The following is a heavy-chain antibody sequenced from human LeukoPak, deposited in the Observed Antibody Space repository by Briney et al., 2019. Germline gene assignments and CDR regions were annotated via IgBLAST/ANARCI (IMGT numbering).Heavy chain of an antibody. V-gene: IGHV3-7*01. J-gene: IGHJ3*02. CDR1: GFTFSSYW. CDR3: AGEADHASAFDI. CDR2: IKQDGSEK. Sequence: PGGSLRLSCAASGFTFSSYWMSWVRQAPGKGLEWVANIKQDGSEKYYVDSVKDRFTISRDNAKNSLYLQMNRLRAEDTAVYYCAGEADHASAFDIWGQGTMVTVSS. D-gene: IGHD1-14*01.